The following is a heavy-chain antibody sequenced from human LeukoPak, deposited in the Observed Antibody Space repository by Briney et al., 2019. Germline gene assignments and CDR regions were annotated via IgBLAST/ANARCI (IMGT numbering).Heavy chain of an antibody. D-gene: IGHD3-10*01. CDR1: GFTFSSYG. CDR3: AKDGWVRGASGDY. V-gene: IGHV3-33*06. Sequence: PGRSLRLSCAASGFTFSSYGMHWVRQAPGKGLEWVAVIWYDGSNKYYADSVKGRFTISRDNSKNTLYLQMNSLRAEDTAVYYCAKDGWVRGASGDYWGQGTLVTVSS. CDR2: IWYDGSNK. J-gene: IGHJ4*02.